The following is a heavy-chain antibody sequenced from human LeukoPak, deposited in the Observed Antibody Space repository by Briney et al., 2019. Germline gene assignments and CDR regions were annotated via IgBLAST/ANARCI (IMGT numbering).Heavy chain of an antibody. D-gene: IGHD5-12*01. V-gene: IGHV3-23*01. J-gene: IGHJ4*02. CDR2: ISGSDGST. Sequence: GGSLRLSCAVSGFTFSSYAMNWVRQAPGMGLEWVSGISGSDGSTYYADSVKGRFTISRDNSKNTLYLQMNSLRAEDTAVYYCAKGGSRVALFDYWGQGTLVTVSS. CDR3: AKGGSRVALFDY. CDR1: GFTFSSYA.